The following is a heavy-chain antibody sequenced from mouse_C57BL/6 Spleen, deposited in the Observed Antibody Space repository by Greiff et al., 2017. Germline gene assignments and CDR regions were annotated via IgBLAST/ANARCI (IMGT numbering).Heavy chain of an antibody. D-gene: IGHD2-2*01. Sequence: EVKVVESGGGLVKPGGSLKLSCAASGFTFSSYAMSWVRQTPEKRLEWVATISDGGSYTYYPDNVKGRFTISRDNAKDNLYLQMSQLKSEDTAMYYCARGGVTTRYFDVWGTGTTVTVSS. CDR3: ARGGVTTRYFDV. CDR1: GFTFSSYA. CDR2: ISDGGSYT. V-gene: IGHV5-4*03. J-gene: IGHJ1*03.